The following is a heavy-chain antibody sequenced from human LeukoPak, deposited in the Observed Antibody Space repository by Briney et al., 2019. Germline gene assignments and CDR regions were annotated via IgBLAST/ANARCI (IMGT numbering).Heavy chain of an antibody. CDR1: GGSISSYY. CDR3: AREKDSSSLGNSFDY. V-gene: IGHV4-4*07. Sequence: PSETLSLTCTVSGGSISSYYWSWIRQPAGKGLEWIGRIYTSGSTNYNPSLKSRVTMSVDTSKNQFSLKLSSVTAADTAVYYCAREKDSSSLGNSFDYWGQGTLVTVSS. J-gene: IGHJ4*02. CDR2: IYTSGST. D-gene: IGHD6-6*01.